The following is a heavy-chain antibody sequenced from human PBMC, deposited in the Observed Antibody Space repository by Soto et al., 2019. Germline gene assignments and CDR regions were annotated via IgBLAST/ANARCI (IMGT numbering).Heavy chain of an antibody. CDR1: GDSVSSNLAS. CDR3: ARGIGEYQLLSRWIDP. J-gene: IGHJ5*02. D-gene: IGHD2-2*01. V-gene: IGHV6-1*01. CDR2: TYYRSKWYS. Sequence: PSQTLSLTCVISGDSVSSNLASWSWIRQSPSRGLEWLGRTYYRSKWYSYYALSVKSRITINPDTSKNQFSLKLSSVTAADTAVYYCARGIGEYQLLSRWIDPWGQGTLVTVSS.